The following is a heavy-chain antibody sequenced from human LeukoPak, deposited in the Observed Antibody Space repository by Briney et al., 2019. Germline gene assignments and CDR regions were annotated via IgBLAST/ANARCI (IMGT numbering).Heavy chain of an antibody. J-gene: IGHJ5*02. D-gene: IGHD2-2*01. Sequence: SETLSLTCAVYGGSFSGYYWSWIRQPPGKGLEWIGEINHSGSTNYNPSLKRRVTISVDTSKNQFSLKLSSVTAADTAVYYCARRCSSTSCNWFDPWGQGTLVTVSS. CDR1: GGSFSGYY. V-gene: IGHV4-34*01. CDR3: ARRCSSTSCNWFDP. CDR2: INHSGST.